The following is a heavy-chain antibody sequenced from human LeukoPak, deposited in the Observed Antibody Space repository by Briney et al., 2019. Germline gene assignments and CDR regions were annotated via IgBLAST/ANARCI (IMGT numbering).Heavy chain of an antibody. CDR1: GFTFSYYN. CDR2: ITSSGTYI. D-gene: IGHD6-13*01. V-gene: IGHV3-21*01. CDR3: ARERQQLDRYDY. Sequence: GGSLRLSCAASGFTFSYYNMNWVRQAPGKPMEWVSSITSSGTYIFYADSVKGRFTISRDNAKNTLYLQMNSLRAEDTAVYYCARERQQLDRYDYWGQGTLVTVSS. J-gene: IGHJ4*02.